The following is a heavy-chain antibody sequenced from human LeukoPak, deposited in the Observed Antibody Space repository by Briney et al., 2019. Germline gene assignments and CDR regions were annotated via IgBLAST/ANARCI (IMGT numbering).Heavy chain of an antibody. D-gene: IGHD4-23*01. CDR1: GFTFSSSS. V-gene: IGHV3-48*02. J-gene: IGHJ3*02. CDR2: ISSSSSTI. Sequence: GGSLRLSCGVSGFTFSSSSMNWVRQAPGKGLDWVSYISSSSSTIYYADSVKGRFTISRDNAKNSLFLQMNSLRDEDTAVYYCARGGYGANDDAFDIWGQGTMVTVSS. CDR3: ARGGYGANDDAFDI.